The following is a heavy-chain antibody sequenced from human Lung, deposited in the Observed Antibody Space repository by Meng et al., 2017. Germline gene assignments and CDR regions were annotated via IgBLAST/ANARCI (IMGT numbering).Heavy chain of an antibody. CDR1: GVSYSDYC. Sequence: GLSQPSRALSLTRFGSGVSYSDYCCSWIRQPPGKGLEWIGEINHSGSTNYNPSLESRATISVDTSQNNLSLKLSSVTAADSAVYYCARGPTTMAHDFDYWGQGTLVTVSS. V-gene: IGHV4-34*01. J-gene: IGHJ4*02. D-gene: IGHD4-11*01. CDR3: ARGPTTMAHDFDY. CDR2: INHSGST.